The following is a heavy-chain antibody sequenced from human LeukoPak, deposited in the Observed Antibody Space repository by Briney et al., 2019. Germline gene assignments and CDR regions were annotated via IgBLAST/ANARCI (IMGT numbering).Heavy chain of an antibody. Sequence: ASVKVSCKASGYTFTGYYMHWVRQAPGQGLERMGRINPNSGGTNYAQKFQGRVTMTRDTSISTAYMELSRLRSDDTAVYYCARERVVAATEGFDPWGQGTLVTVSS. J-gene: IGHJ5*02. CDR3: ARERVVAATEGFDP. CDR2: INPNSGGT. CDR1: GYTFTGYY. D-gene: IGHD2-15*01. V-gene: IGHV1-2*06.